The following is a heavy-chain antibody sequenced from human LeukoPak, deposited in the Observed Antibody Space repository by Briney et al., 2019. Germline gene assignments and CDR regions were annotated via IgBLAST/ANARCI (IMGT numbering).Heavy chain of an antibody. J-gene: IGHJ6*02. CDR1: GYRFTNFG. CDR2: ISVYSGET. Sequence: ASVKVSCKACGYRFTNFGITWVRQAPGQGLEWMGWISVYSGETKYAQKFQGRVTVTTDTSTTTAYVELTSLTSDDTAVYYCTRDFDDPKSSCTFSTCMDVWGQGTTVTVSS. CDR3: TRDFDDPKSSCTFSTCMDV. D-gene: IGHD2-8*01. V-gene: IGHV1-18*01.